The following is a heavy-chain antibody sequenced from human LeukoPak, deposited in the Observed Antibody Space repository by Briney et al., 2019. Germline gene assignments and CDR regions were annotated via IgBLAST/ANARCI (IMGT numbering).Heavy chain of an antibody. Sequence: ASVKVSCMASGYTFTSYDVNWVRQAPGQGLEWMGWMNPNSGNTGYAQKFQGRVTMARNTSISTAYMELSSLRSEDTAVYYCARGLTMVRGVIGYWGQGTLVTVSS. J-gene: IGHJ4*02. CDR1: GYTFTSYD. D-gene: IGHD3-10*01. CDR2: MNPNSGNT. V-gene: IGHV1-8*01. CDR3: ARGLTMVRGVIGY.